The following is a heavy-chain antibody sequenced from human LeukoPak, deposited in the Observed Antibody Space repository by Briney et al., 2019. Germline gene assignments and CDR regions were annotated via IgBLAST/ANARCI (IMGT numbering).Heavy chain of an antibody. V-gene: IGHV3-74*01. J-gene: IGHJ4*02. Sequence: GGSLRLSCAASGYTFSSYWMHWVRQAPGKGLVWVSRIDTDGSITSYADSVKGRFTISRDNAKNKLYLQMNSLRAEDTAVYYCANPARGDYAGDYWGQGTLVTVSS. D-gene: IGHD4-17*01. CDR2: IDTDGSIT. CDR1: GYTFSSYW. CDR3: ANPARGDYAGDY.